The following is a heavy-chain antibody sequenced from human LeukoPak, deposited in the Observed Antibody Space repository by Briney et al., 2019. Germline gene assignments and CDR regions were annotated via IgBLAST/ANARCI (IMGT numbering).Heavy chain of an antibody. V-gene: IGHV4-59*01. CDR1: GGSIGSYY. D-gene: IGHD5-18*01. CDR2: IYYSGST. CDR3: ARVEDTAMASIDY. J-gene: IGHJ4*02. Sequence: SETLSLTCTVSGGSIGSYYWSWIRQPPGKGLEWIGYIYYSGSTNYNPSLKSRVTISVDTSKNQFSLKLSSVTAADTAVYYCARVEDTAMASIDYWGQGTLVTVSS.